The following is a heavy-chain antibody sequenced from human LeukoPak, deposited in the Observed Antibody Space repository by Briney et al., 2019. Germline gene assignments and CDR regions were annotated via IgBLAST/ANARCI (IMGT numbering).Heavy chain of an antibody. CDR3: ARHTDYVTGWYGFDY. D-gene: IGHD6-19*01. CDR1: GGSINSYY. J-gene: IGHJ4*02. V-gene: IGHV4-59*08. Sequence: PSETLSLTCTVSGGSINSYYWSWIRQPPGKRLEWIAYIYYSGSSNYNPSLKSRVTISVDTSKNQFSLRLRSVTAADTAVYYCARHTDYVTGWYGFDYWGQGTLVTVSS. CDR2: IYYSGSS.